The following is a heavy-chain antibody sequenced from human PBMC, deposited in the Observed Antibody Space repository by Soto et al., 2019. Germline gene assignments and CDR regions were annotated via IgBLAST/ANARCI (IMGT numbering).Heavy chain of an antibody. CDR1: GGTFSSYA. CDR3: ARRAVAGTYYYYGMDV. D-gene: IGHD6-19*01. Sequence: SVKASCKASGGTFSSYAISWVRQAPGQGLEWMGGIIPIFGTANYAQKFQGRVTITADESTSTAYMELSSLRSEDTAVYYCARRAVAGTYYYYGMDVWGQGTTVTVSS. J-gene: IGHJ6*02. CDR2: IIPIFGTA. V-gene: IGHV1-69*13.